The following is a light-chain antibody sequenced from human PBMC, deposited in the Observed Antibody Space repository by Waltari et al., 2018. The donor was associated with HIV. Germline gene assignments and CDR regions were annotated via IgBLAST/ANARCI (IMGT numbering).Light chain of an antibody. CDR3: QQFNSYPLT. CDR1: QGISSA. V-gene: IGKV1-13*02. J-gene: IGKJ4*01. Sequence: AIQLTQSPSSLSASVGDRVTITCRASQGISSALAWYQLKPGKAPKLLIYEASTLKSGVPSRFRGSGSGTDFTLTISSLQPGDFATYYCQQFNSYPLTFGGGSKVELQ. CDR2: EAS.